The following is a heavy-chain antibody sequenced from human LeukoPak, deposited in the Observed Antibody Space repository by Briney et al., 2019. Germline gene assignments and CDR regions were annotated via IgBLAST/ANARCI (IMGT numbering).Heavy chain of an antibody. V-gene: IGHV1-2*02. J-gene: IGHJ4*02. Sequence: ASVKVSCKASGYIFTGYYMHWVRQAPGQGLEWMGWINPNSGGTNYAQKFQGRVTMTRDTSISTAYMELSRLRSDDTAVYYCARDKSKWELLPGNWGQGTLVTVSS. CDR2: INPNSGGT. CDR3: ARDKSKWELLPGN. D-gene: IGHD1-26*01. CDR1: GYIFTGYY.